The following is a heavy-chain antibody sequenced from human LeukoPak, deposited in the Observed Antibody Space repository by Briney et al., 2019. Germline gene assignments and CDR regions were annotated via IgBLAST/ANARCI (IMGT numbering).Heavy chain of an antibody. Sequence: ASVKVSCKASGYTSTSYYVHWVRQAPGQGPEWMGIINPSGGATRYAQKFQGRVTMTRDMSTSTVYMDLSSLRSDDTALYYCARDRDRSGSDLFDYWGQGTLVTVSS. V-gene: IGHV1-46*01. D-gene: IGHD3-22*01. CDR1: GYTSTSYY. CDR3: ARDRDRSGSDLFDY. J-gene: IGHJ4*02. CDR2: INPSGGAT.